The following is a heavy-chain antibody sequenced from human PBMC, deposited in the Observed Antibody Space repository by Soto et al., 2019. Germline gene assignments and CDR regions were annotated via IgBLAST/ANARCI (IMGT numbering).Heavy chain of an antibody. CDR3: ARGVGALGHWFDP. Sequence: QVQLVQSGAEVKKPGASVKVSCKASGYNFNSYTISWVRQAPGQGLEWMGRISAYNGNTNYPQKLQGRVTMTTDTSTSTAYTELRSLRSDDTAVNHFARGVGALGHWFDPWGQGTLVTVSS. D-gene: IGHD1-26*01. CDR2: ISAYNGNT. V-gene: IGHV1-18*01. J-gene: IGHJ5*02. CDR1: GYNFNSYT.